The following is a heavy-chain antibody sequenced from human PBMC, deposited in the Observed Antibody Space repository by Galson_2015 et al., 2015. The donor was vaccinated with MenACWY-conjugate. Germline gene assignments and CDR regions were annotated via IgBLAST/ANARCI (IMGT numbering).Heavy chain of an antibody. CDR3: VGVDFDDSGYYWVDP. CDR2: IHPRGGST. CDR1: GYAFTSYY. Sequence: SVKVSCKASGYAFTSYYIHWVRQAPGQGPQWMGSIHPRGGSTSYVDNFQDRLILTSDTSTTTVYMELSSLRPDDTAIYYCVGVDFDDSGYYWVDPWGQGTLVTVSS. J-gene: IGHJ5*02. V-gene: IGHV1-46*01. D-gene: IGHD5-12*01.